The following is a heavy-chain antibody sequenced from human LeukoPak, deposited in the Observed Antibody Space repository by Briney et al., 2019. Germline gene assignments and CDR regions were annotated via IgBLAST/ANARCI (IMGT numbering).Heavy chain of an antibody. D-gene: IGHD1-26*01. CDR3: ARGLVGTTTAFDI. V-gene: IGHV3-53*05. J-gene: IGHJ3*02. CDR1: GFTVSRSY. Sequence: GGSLRLYCAASGFTVSRSYITWVRQAPGEGLEWVSTIYSGGSTYYADSVTCRFTISRENSQNTLYLQMNSLRDDDTAVYYCARGLVGTTTAFDIWGQGTMVTVSS. CDR2: IYSGGST.